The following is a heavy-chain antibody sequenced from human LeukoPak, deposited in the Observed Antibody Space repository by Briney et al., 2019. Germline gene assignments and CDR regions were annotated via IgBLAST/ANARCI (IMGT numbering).Heavy chain of an antibody. D-gene: IGHD6-13*01. V-gene: IGHV4-39*07. Sequence: SETLSLTCTVSGGSISSSSYYWGWIRQPPGKGLEWIGEINHSGSTNYNPSLKSRVTMSVDTSKNQFSLKLSSVTAADTAVYYCARERADVIAAASYYYYYMDVWGKGTTVTISS. CDR3: ARERADVIAAASYYYYYMDV. J-gene: IGHJ6*03. CDR2: INHSGST. CDR1: GGSISSSSYY.